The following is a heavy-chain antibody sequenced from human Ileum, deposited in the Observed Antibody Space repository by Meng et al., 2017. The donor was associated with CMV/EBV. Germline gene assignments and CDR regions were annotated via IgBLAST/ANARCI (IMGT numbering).Heavy chain of an antibody. CDR1: GFTFNDYP. J-gene: IGHJ4*02. CDR2: ITWNGGGT. CDR3: VKDGGYSSAFDH. D-gene: IGHD5-18*01. Sequence: GESLKISCAGSGFTFNDYPMHWVRQAPGEGLQWVSLITWNGGGTFYVDSVKGRFTISRDNSKNSLYLQMNSLRTDDTALYYCVKDGGYSSAFDHWGQGTLVTVSS. V-gene: IGHV3-43*01.